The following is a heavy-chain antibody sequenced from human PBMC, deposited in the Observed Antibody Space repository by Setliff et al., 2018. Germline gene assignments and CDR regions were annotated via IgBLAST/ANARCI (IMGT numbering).Heavy chain of an antibody. V-gene: IGHV6-1*01. Sequence: SQTLSLTCALSGDSVSSNSAAWNWIRQSPSRGLEWLGRTYYRSKWYDDYAVSVKSRITINPDTSKNQFSLQLNSVTAADPAVYYCANLQPGYCGGGTRPLMDYWGQGTLVTVSS. CDR2: TYYRSKWYD. CDR1: GDSVSSNSAA. D-gene: IGHD2-15*01. CDR3: ANLQPGYCGGGTRPLMDY. J-gene: IGHJ4*02.